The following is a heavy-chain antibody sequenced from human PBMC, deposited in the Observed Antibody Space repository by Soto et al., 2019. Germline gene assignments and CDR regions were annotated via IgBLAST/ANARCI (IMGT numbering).Heavy chain of an antibody. Sequence: QVQLQESGPGLVKPSETLSLTCTVSGGSISSYYWSWIRQPPGKGLEWMGYIYYSGSTDYDPSLKSRVTISVDTSKNQFSLKLSSVTAADTAVHYCARRWGTYFDFWGQGTLVTVSS. CDR1: GGSISSYY. CDR3: ARRWGTYFDF. D-gene: IGHD7-27*01. V-gene: IGHV4-59*01. CDR2: IYYSGST. J-gene: IGHJ4*02.